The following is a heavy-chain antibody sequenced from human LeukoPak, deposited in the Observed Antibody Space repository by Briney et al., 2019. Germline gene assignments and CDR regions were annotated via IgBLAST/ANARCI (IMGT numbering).Heavy chain of an antibody. D-gene: IGHD3-10*01. CDR1: GFTFDDYA. CDR3: SKDNDGSGSYPILDY. CDR2: ISWDGGST. Sequence: GGSLRLSCTASGFTFDDYAMHWVRQAPGKGLEWVSLISWDGGSTYYADSVKGRFTISRDNSKNSLYLQINSLRAEDTALYYCSKDNDGSGSYPILDYWGQGTLVTVSS. V-gene: IGHV3-43D*03. J-gene: IGHJ4*02.